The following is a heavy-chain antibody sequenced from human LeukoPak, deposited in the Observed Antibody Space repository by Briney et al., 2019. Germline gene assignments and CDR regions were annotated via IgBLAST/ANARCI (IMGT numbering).Heavy chain of an antibody. J-gene: IGHJ4*02. Sequence: SETLSLTCTVPGGSISSYYWSWIRQPPGKGLEWVGYIYNSGSTNYNPSLKSRVTISVDRSKNQFSLKLSSVTAADTAVYYCAGGLWFGELSYGYFDYWGQGTLVTVSS. V-gene: IGHV4-59*12. CDR1: GGSISSYY. CDR3: AGGLWFGELSYGYFDY. D-gene: IGHD3-10*01. CDR2: IYNSGST.